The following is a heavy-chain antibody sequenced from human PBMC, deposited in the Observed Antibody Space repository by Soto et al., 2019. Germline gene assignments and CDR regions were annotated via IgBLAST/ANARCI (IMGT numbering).Heavy chain of an antibody. D-gene: IGHD1-1*01. CDR1: GQSFSGHS. CDR3: ARGSGIVALPGELEDVNYDY. V-gene: IGHV4-34*01. CDR2: INESGST. J-gene: IGHJ4*02. Sequence: QVQLQQWGAGLVKPSETLSLSCAVYGQSFSGHSWAWIRQPPGKGLEWIGEINESGSTYYNPSLKSRVTISTVTSKNQCSLKLSSVSAADTAAYFCARGSGIVALPGELEDVNYDYWGQGTLVNVSS.